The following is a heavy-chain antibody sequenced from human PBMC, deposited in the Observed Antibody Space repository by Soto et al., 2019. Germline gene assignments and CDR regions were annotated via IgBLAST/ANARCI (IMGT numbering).Heavy chain of an antibody. J-gene: IGHJ3*02. V-gene: IGHV4-31*03. CDR1: GGSVSSGAYY. D-gene: IGHD5-12*01. Sequence: QEQLQESDAGLVKASQTLSLTCTVSGGSVSSGAYYWTWIRQRPGKGLEWIGYIYYSGSTYYSPSLKSRLSISLDTSKNQFSLRLSSVTAADTAMYYCARARLRAVYAFDIWGQGTMVTVSS. CDR2: IYYSGST. CDR3: ARARLRAVYAFDI.